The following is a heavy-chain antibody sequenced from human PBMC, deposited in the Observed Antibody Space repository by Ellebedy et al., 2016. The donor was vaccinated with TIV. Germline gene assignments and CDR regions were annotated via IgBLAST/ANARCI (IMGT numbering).Heavy chain of an antibody. J-gene: IGHJ4*02. CDR1: GGSISSSNW. V-gene: IGHV4-4*02. CDR2: IYHSGST. CDR3: AMSSGQDLPYYFDY. D-gene: IGHD3-22*01. Sequence: MPSETLSLTCAVSGGSISSSNWWSWVRQPPGKGLEWIGEIYHSGSTNYNPSLKSRVTISVDKSKNQFSLKLSSVTAADTAVYYCAMSSGQDLPYYFDYWGQGTLVTVSS.